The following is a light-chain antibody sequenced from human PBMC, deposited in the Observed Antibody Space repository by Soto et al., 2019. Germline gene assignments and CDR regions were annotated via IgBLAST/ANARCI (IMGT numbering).Light chain of an antibody. CDR3: QSYDSSRRVL. V-gene: IGLV1-40*01. Sequence: QSVLTQPPSVSGAPGQRVTISCTGSSSNIGAGYDVHWYQQLPGTAPKLLIYGNSNRPSGVPDRFSGSKSGTSASLAITGRQAEDEADYYCQSYDSSRRVLFGGGTKLTVL. J-gene: IGLJ2*01. CDR2: GNS. CDR1: SSNIGAGYD.